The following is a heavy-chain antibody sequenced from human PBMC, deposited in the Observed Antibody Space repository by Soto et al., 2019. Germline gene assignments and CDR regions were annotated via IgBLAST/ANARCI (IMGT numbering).Heavy chain of an antibody. CDR3: ANLEGLDAISYYFAC. Sequence: QLQLQESGPGLVKPSETLSLTCSVSDDSINSDKYYWGWIRQPPGKGLEWIGSIYYRGNAYYNPSLQTRVTISPDTAKSQFSLKLNSVTAADSAVYFCANLEGLDAISYYFACWGAGALVTVSS. D-gene: IGHD1-1*01. J-gene: IGHJ4*01. V-gene: IGHV4-39*01. CDR2: IYYRGNA. CDR1: DDSINSDKYY.